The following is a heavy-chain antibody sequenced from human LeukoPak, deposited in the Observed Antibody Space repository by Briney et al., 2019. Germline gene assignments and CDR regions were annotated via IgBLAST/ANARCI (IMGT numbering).Heavy chain of an antibody. V-gene: IGHV1-2*06. CDR3: ARDQGRRLPLPV. D-gene: IGHD5-18*01. Sequence: ASVKVSCKASGGTFSSYAISWVRQAPGQGLEWMGRINPNSGGTNYAQKFQGRVTMTRDTSISTAYMELSRLRSDDTAVYYCARDQGRRLPLPVWGQGTMVTVSS. CDR1: GGTFSSYA. J-gene: IGHJ3*01. CDR2: INPNSGGT.